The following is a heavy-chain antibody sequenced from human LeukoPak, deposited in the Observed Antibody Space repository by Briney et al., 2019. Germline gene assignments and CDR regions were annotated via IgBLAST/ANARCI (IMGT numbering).Heavy chain of an antibody. CDR1: GYTFTNYP. CDR3: ARAPYDILTGYSLNWFDP. Sequence: ASVKVSCKASGYTFTNYPMHWVRLAPGQRLEWMGWINGDNGNTKYSQKFQGRVTITRDTSAYTVYMELRSLSSADTAVYFCARAPYDILTGYSLNWFDPWGQGTLVTVSS. V-gene: IGHV1-3*01. J-gene: IGHJ5*02. D-gene: IGHD3-9*01. CDR2: INGDNGNT.